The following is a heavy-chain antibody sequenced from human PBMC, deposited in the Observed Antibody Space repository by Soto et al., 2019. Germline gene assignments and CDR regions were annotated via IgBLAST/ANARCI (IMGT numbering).Heavy chain of an antibody. CDR2: IYYSGST. V-gene: IGHV4-59*08. Sequence: PLETLSLTCIVSGGSISSYYWSWIRQPPGKGLEWIGYIYYSGSTNYNPSLKSRVTISVDTSKNQFSLKLSSVTAADTAVYYCARRSSSFDYDFWSGYPGYYYYYMDVWGKGTTVTVSS. CDR3: ARRSSSFDYDFWSGYPGYYYYYMDV. J-gene: IGHJ6*03. CDR1: GGSISSYY. D-gene: IGHD3-3*01.